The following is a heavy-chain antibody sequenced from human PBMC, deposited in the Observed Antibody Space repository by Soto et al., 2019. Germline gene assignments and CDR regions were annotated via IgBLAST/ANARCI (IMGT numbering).Heavy chain of an antibody. V-gene: IGHV1-18*01. CDR2: VSGYNGNT. J-gene: IGHJ6*02. CDR3: ARAGELPYYYYGMDV. CDR1: GYTFTTSG. D-gene: IGHD1-7*01. Sequence: QVQLVQSGGEVKKPGASVKVSCKASGYTFTTSGVSWVRQAPGQGLEWMEWVSGYNGNTQYEEKIHDRGTMTTDTSTSTASRELRSPTTDATAVNHCARAGELPYYYYGMDVWGQGTTVIVSS.